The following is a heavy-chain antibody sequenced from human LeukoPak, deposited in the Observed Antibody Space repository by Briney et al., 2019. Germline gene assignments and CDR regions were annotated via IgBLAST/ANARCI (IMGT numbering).Heavy chain of an antibody. CDR2: TGISGSKT. D-gene: IGHD4-17*01. Sequence: GGSLRLSCAASEFDFSSHAMTWVRQAPGKGLEWVSATGISGSKTYYADSVKGRFTISRDNSKNTLYLQMNSLRAEDTAVYYCANEIRPNDYWGQGTQVTVSS. V-gene: IGHV3-23*01. J-gene: IGHJ4*02. CDR1: EFDFSSHA. CDR3: ANEIRPNDY.